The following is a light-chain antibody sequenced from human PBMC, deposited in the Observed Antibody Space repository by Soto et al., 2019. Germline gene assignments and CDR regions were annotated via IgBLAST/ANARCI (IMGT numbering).Light chain of an antibody. V-gene: IGKV3-15*01. J-gene: IGKJ1*01. Sequence: EIVMTQSPATLSVSPGERATLSCRASQSVSSNVAWYQQKPGQAPRLLIYGASTRATGIPARFSGSGSGTEFTLTISSLQSVDVAVYYCQQYNNWPPWTFGQGTKVEIK. CDR3: QQYNNWPPWT. CDR1: QSVSSN. CDR2: GAS.